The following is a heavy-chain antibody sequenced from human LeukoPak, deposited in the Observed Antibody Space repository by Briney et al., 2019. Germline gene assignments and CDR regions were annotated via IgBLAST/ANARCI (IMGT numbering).Heavy chain of an antibody. D-gene: IGHD2/OR15-2a*01. V-gene: IGHV3-30*18. CDR2: ITSDGNNK. CDR3: AKGKIFRYLDY. Sequence: GGSLRLSCAASGLTFSNHGMHWVRQAPGKGLEWVAMITSDGNNKYYADSVKDRFTISRDDSKNTLYLQMNSLRDEDTAVYYCAKGKIFRYLDYWGQGALVTVTS. CDR1: GLTFSNHG. J-gene: IGHJ4*02.